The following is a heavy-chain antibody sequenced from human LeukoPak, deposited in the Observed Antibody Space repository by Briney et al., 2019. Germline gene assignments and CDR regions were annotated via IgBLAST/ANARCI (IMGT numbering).Heavy chain of an antibody. Sequence: SETLSLTCTVSGGSISSSSYYWGWIRQPPGKGLEWIGSIYYSGSTYYNPSLKSRVTISVDTSKNQFSLKLSPLTAADTAVYYCARDLMGYDSRHYYYYMDVWGKGTTVTISS. V-gene: IGHV4-39*02. CDR2: IYYSGST. D-gene: IGHD3-22*01. CDR3: ARDLMGYDSRHYYYYMDV. CDR1: GGSISSSSYY. J-gene: IGHJ6*03.